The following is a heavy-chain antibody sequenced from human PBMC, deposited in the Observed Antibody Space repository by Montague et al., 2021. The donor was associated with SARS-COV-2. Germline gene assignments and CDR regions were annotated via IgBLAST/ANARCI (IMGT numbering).Heavy chain of an antibody. CDR2: ISHGGGT. Sequence: SETQSLTCDVYGGSFSSYWSWIRQPPGRGLEWVGQISHGGGTNYNPSLKSRVTISVDTSKNQVSLKLSSVTAADTAVYYCASHCGGGRCYFGMDVWGQGTTVTVSS. CDR3: ASHCGGGRCYFGMDV. D-gene: IGHD2-15*01. J-gene: IGHJ6*02. CDR1: GGSFSSY. V-gene: IGHV4-34*01.